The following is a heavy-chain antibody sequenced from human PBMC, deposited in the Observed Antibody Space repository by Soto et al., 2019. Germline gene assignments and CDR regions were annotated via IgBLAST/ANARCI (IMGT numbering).Heavy chain of an antibody. CDR1: GGTFSSYA. D-gene: IGHD3-22*01. J-gene: IGHJ4*02. CDR3: ASHYDSSGGTSWYFDY. CDR2: IIPIFGTA. V-gene: IGHV1-69*13. Sequence: SVKVSCKASGGTFSSYAISWVRQAPGQGLEWMGRIIPIFGTASYAQKFQGRVTITADESTSTAYMELSSLRSEDTAVYYCASHYDSSGGTSWYFDYWGQGTLVTVSS.